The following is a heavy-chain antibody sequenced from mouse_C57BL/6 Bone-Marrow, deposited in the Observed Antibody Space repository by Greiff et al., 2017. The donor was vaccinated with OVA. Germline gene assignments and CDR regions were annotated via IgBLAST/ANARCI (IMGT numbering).Heavy chain of an antibody. CDR3: ASDTAVVVGFDY. D-gene: IGHD1-1*01. J-gene: IGHJ2*01. CDR1: GYTFTSYG. Sequence: VQLQQSGAELARPGASVKLSCKASGYTFTSYGISWVKQRTGQGLEWIGGIYPRSGNTYYNEKFKGKATLTADKSSSTGYMELRSLTSEDSAVYFCASDTAVVVGFDYWGQGTTLTVSS. V-gene: IGHV1-81*01. CDR2: IYPRSGNT.